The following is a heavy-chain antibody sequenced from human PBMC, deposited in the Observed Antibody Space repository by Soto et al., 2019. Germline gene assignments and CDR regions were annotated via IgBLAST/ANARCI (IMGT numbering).Heavy chain of an antibody. CDR3: ARSYCSSTGCYAVGYFQH. CDR2: IYYSGST. V-gene: IGHV4-39*01. D-gene: IGHD2-2*01. CDR1: GGSISSSSYY. J-gene: IGHJ1*01. Sequence: SETLSLTCTVSGGSISSSSYYWGWIRQPPGKGLEWIGSIYYSGSTYYNPSLKSRVTISVDTSKNQFSLKLSSVTAADTAVYYCARSYCSSTGCYAVGYFQHWGQGTLVTVSS.